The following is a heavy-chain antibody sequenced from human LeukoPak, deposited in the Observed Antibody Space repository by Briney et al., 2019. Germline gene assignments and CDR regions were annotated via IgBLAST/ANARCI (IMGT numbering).Heavy chain of an antibody. V-gene: IGHV3-21*01. CDR3: VTRTGTFYYFDY. Sequence: KAGGSLRLSCAASGFTFSSYNMNWVRQAPGKGLEWVSSISSSSSFIYYADSMKGRFTIPRDNAKNSLYLQMNSLRAEDTAVYYCVTRTGTFYYFDYWGQGTLVTVSS. D-gene: IGHD1-1*01. J-gene: IGHJ4*02. CDR1: GFTFSSYN. CDR2: ISSSSSFI.